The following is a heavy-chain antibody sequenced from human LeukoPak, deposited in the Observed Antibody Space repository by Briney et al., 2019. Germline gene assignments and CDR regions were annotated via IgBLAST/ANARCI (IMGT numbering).Heavy chain of an antibody. CDR3: AKDILSSTLTNWFDP. CDR2: INQDGSVK. Sequence: GGSLRLSCAASGFAFSTYWMDWVRQAPGKGLEWVGNINQDGSVKHYVDSVRGRFTISRDDAKNSLYLQMNSLRAEDTALYYCAKDILSSTLTNWFDPWGQGTLVTVSS. J-gene: IGHJ5*02. CDR1: GFAFSTYW. V-gene: IGHV3-7*03. D-gene: IGHD2-2*01.